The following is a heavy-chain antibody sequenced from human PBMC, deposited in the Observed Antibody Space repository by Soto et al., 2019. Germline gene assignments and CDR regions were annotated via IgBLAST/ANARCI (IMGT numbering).Heavy chain of an antibody. CDR3: ARGVKYGAYSRWFDP. J-gene: IGHJ5*02. CDR1: GYTLTSYY. Sequence: GASVKVSCKASGYTLTSYYINWVRQAPGQGLEYLGWMNPNSGNTGYVQKFQGRVTMTWDSSITTAYMELSSLRSEDTAVYFCARGVKYGAYSRWFDPWGQGTLVTVSS. D-gene: IGHD4-17*01. V-gene: IGHV1-8*01. CDR2: MNPNSGNT.